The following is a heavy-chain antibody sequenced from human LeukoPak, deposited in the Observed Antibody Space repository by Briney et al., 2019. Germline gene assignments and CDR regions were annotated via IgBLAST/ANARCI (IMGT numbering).Heavy chain of an antibody. V-gene: IGHV3-23*01. J-gene: IGHJ3*02. CDR3: AKVGGKPPDAFDI. Sequence: PGGSLRLSCAASGFTFSSYGMSWVRQAPGKGLEWVSAISGSGGRTHYADSVKGRFTISRDNSKNTLYLQMNSLRAEDTAVYYCAKVGGKPPDAFDIWGQGTMVTVSS. CDR1: GFTFSSYG. D-gene: IGHD3-16*01. CDR2: ISGSGGRT.